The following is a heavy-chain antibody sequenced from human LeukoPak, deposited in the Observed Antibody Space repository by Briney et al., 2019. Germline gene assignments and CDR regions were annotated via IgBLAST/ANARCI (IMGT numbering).Heavy chain of an antibody. CDR2: ISSSSSTI. J-gene: IGHJ6*02. CDR1: GFTFSSYS. V-gene: IGHV3-48*01. Sequence: GGSLRLSCAASGFTFSSYSMNWVRQAPGKGLEWVSYISSSSSTIYYADSVKGRFTISRDNAKSSLYLQMNSLRAEDTAVYYCARATPKNYDSSGYSYYYYYGMDVWGQGTTVTVSS. D-gene: IGHD3-22*01. CDR3: ARATPKNYDSSGYSYYYYYGMDV.